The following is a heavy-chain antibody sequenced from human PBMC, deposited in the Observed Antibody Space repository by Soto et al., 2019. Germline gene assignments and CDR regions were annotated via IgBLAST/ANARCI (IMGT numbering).Heavy chain of an antibody. J-gene: IGHJ4*03. CDR2: ISGSGGST. V-gene: IGHV3-23*01. Sequence: GGSLRLSCAASGFTFSSYAMSWVRQAPGKGLEWVSAISGSGGSTYYADSVKGRFTFSADNSKNTLYLKMNSRRAEDKDVYYCANSPQTLYYDFWSGYSLYYYIDFWGQGTLVTVSS. CDR3: ANSPQTLYYDFWSGYSLYYYIDF. CDR1: GFTFSSYA. D-gene: IGHD3-3*01.